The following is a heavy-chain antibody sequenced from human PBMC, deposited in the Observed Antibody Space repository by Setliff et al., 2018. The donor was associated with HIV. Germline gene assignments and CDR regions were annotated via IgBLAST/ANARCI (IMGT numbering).Heavy chain of an antibody. CDR2: ICPYNGDA. V-gene: IGHV1-18*01. CDR1: GYPFTSYG. J-gene: IGHJ4*02. Sequence: ASVKVSCKASGYPFTSYGICWVRQAPGHGLEWMGYICPYNGDAYYAEKFQGRVTMTTDTSTTAVSMELTNLRSDDTAVYFCARMQAYYNFWRSTYYFDYWGQGTPVTVSS. D-gene: IGHD3-3*01. CDR3: ARMQAYYNFWRSTYYFDY.